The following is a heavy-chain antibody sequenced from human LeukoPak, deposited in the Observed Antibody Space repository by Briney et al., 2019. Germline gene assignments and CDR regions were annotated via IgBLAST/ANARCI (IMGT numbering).Heavy chain of an antibody. V-gene: IGHV1-2*06. CDR1: GYTFTGYY. J-gene: IGHJ4*02. CDR2: INPNSGGT. Sequence: ASVKVSCKASGYTFTGYYMHWVRQAPGQGIEWMGRINPNSGGTKYAQKFQGRVTMTRDTSISTAYMELSRLRSDDTAVYYCARERVVRGSFDYWGQGTLVTVSS. CDR3: ARERVVRGSFDY. D-gene: IGHD3-10*01.